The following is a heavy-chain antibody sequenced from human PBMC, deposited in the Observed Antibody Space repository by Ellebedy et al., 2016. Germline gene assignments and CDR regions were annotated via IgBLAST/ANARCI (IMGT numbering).Heavy chain of an antibody. CDR3: TTLPRRAEWLRWVGEGYYYMDV. V-gene: IGHV3-15*01. CDR2: IKSKTDGGTT. CDR1: GFTFSNAW. J-gene: IGHJ6*03. D-gene: IGHD5-12*01. Sequence: GESQKISXAASGFTFSNAWMSWVRQAPGKGLEWVGRIKSKTDGGTTDYAAPVKGRFTISRDDSKNTLYLQMNSLKTEDTAVYYCTTLPRRAEWLRWVGEGYYYMDVWGKGTTVTVSS.